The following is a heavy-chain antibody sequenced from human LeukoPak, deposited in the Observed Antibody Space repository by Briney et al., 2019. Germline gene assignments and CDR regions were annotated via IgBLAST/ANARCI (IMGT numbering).Heavy chain of an antibody. CDR2: IKEDGSEE. J-gene: IGHJ3*01. V-gene: IGHV3-7*01. CDR3: ARPRYCSSISCYFHAFDV. CDR1: GFTFSSYW. D-gene: IGHD2-2*01. Sequence: GGSLRLSCAASGFTFSSYWMSWVRQAPGKGLEWVANIKEDGSEEYYVDSVKGRFTISRDNAKNSLYLQMNSLRAEDTAVYYCARPRYCSSISCYFHAFDVWGQGTMVTVSS.